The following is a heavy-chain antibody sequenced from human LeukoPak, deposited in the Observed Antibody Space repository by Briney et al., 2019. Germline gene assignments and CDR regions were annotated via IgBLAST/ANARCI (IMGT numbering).Heavy chain of an antibody. D-gene: IGHD2-15*01. CDR2: ISSSSSYI. V-gene: IGHV3-21*04. CDR1: GFTFSSYS. J-gene: IGHJ6*03. Sequence: GGSLTLSCAASGFTFSSYSMNWVRQAPGKGLEGVSSISSSSSYIYYADSVKGRFTISRDNAKNSLFLQMNSLRAEDTAVYYCARVLRYCSGGNCYSGGLGYMDVWGKGTTVTISS. CDR3: ARVLRYCSGGNCYSGGLGYMDV.